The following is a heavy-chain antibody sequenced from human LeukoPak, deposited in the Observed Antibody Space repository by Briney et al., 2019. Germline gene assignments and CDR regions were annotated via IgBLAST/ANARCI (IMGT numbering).Heavy chain of an antibody. CDR1: GFTFSSYG. V-gene: IGHV3-30*18. D-gene: IGHD3-10*01. CDR3: AKDLGWFGESQYFQH. Sequence: GRSLRLSCAASGFTFSSYGMHWVRQAPGKGLEWVAVISYDGSNKYYADSVKGRFTISRDNSKNTLYLQMNSLRAEDTAVYYCAKDLGWFGESQYFQHWGQGTLVTVSS. CDR2: ISYDGSNK. J-gene: IGHJ1*01.